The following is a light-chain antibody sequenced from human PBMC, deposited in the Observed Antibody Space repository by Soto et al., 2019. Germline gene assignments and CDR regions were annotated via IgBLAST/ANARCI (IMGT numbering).Light chain of an antibody. J-gene: IGKJ1*01. CDR2: GAS. Sequence: EIVCTQSPGTLSLSPGERVTLSCRASQSVSSNFLAWYQQKTGQAPRLLIYGASNRAAGIPDRFSGSGSGTDFTLTIRRLENEEFAVYYCHKYSSSRRTFGQGTKVDIK. CDR3: HKYSSSRRT. V-gene: IGKV3-20*01. CDR1: QSVSSNF.